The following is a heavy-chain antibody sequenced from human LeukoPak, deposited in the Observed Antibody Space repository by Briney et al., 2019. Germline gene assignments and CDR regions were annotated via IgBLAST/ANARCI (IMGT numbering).Heavy chain of an antibody. D-gene: IGHD2-15*01. V-gene: IGHV5-51*01. J-gene: IGHJ4*02. Sequence: GASLQISSKGSEYSFSTYWIGWVRPMPGQGLEWMGIIFPGDSDTRYSPSFQGQVTISADKSISTAYLQWSSLKASDTAIYYCASEYCSGGNCYFDYWGQGTLVTVSS. CDR3: ASEYCSGGNCYFDY. CDR1: EYSFSTYW. CDR2: IFPGDSDT.